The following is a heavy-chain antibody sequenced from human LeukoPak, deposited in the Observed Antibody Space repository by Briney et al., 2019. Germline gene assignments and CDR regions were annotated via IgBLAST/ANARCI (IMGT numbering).Heavy chain of an antibody. D-gene: IGHD3-3*02. CDR1: GFTFSSYW. CDR3: AKGGPLPISYYYYMDV. Sequence: PGGSLRLSCAASGFTFSSYWMHWVRQAPGKGLVWVSRINSDGSSTSYADSVKGRFTISRDNAKNTLYLQMNSLRAEDTAVYYCAKGGPLPISYYYYMDVWGKGTTVTVSS. J-gene: IGHJ6*03. V-gene: IGHV3-74*01. CDR2: INSDGSST.